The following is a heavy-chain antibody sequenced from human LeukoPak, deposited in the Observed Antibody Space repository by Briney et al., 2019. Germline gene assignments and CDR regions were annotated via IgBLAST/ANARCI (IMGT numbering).Heavy chain of an antibody. V-gene: IGHV3-7*01. CDR2: IKQDGSEK. D-gene: IGHD3-3*01. CDR3: ARVFLGFSGYYDFWSGSGYYFDY. J-gene: IGHJ4*02. Sequence: PGGSLRLSCAASGFTFSSYWMSWVRQAPGKGLEWVANIKQDGSEKYYVDSVKGRFTISRDNAKNSLYLQMNSLRAEDTDVYYCARVFLGFSGYYDFWSGSGYYFDYWGQGALVTVSS. CDR1: GFTFSSYW.